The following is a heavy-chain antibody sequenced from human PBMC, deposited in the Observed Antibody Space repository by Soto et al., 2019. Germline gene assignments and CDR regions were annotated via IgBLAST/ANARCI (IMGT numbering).Heavy chain of an antibody. CDR1: GDTFNFYT. V-gene: IGHV1-69*02. CDR3: ATSFGSGSRAFDY. D-gene: IGHD3-10*01. CDR2: FNPILSFS. Sequence: QVQLVQSGAEVKKPGSSVKVSCKASGDTFNFYTINWVRQAPGLGLEWMGRFNPILSFSNSALKFQGRVTLTADKSTSTAYMVLSSLRSEDTAMYSCATSFGSGSRAFDYWGQGALVTVSS. J-gene: IGHJ4*02.